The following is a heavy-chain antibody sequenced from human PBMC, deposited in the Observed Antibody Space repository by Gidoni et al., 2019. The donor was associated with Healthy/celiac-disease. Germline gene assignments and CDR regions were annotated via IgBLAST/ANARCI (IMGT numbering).Heavy chain of an antibody. Sequence: QVQLQESGPGLVKPSQTLSLTCTVSGGSISSGGYYWSWIRQHPGKGLEWIGYIYYSGSTYYNPSLKSRATISVDTSKNQFSLKLSSVTAADTAVYYCARAKKYCSGGTCYSLYYFDYWGQGTLVTVSS. V-gene: IGHV4-31*03. CDR3: ARAKKYCSGGTCYSLYYFDY. CDR2: IYYSGST. CDR1: GGSISSGGYY. J-gene: IGHJ4*02. D-gene: IGHD2-15*01.